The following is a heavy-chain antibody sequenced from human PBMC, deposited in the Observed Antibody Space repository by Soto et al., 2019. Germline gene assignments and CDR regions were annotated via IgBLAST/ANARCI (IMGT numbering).Heavy chain of an antibody. CDR3: AKEIYIVTSISYDS. V-gene: IGHV3-23*01. CDR2: ISGTGGST. CDR1: GFTFSSYA. J-gene: IGHJ4*02. Sequence: EVQLLESGEGLVQPGGSLRLSCAASGFTFSSYAMTWVRQAPGKGLEWVSSISGTGGSTYYADSVRGRFTISRDKSKNTLFLQMNSLRAEDTAIYYCAKEIYIVTSISYDSWGQGALVTVSS. D-gene: IGHD5-12*01.